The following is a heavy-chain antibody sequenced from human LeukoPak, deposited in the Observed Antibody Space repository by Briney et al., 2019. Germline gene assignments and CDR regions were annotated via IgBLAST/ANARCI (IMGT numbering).Heavy chain of an antibody. Sequence: TSETLSLTCIVSGGSINAYYWSWIRLPAGKGLEWIGHIHTAGTTYNNPSLKSRISMSVDTSKNQFSLRLSSVTAADTAVYYCARGRRGPGDYWGQGTLVTVSS. CDR2: IHTAGTT. J-gene: IGHJ4*02. D-gene: IGHD1-14*01. CDR3: ARGRRGPGDY. V-gene: IGHV4-4*07. CDR1: GGSINAYY.